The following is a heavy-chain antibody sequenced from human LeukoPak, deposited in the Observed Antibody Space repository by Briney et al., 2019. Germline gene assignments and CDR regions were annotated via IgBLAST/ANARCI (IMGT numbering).Heavy chain of an antibody. CDR2: INPNSGGT. CDR1: GYTFTGYY. J-gene: IGHJ3*02. Sequence: ASVKVSCKASGYTFTGYYMHWVRQAPGQGLEWMGWINPNSGGTNYAQKFQGRVTMTRDTSISTAYMELSRLRSDDTAVYYCASLKEYDSSGYPPLDAFGIWGQGTMVTVSS. CDR3: ASLKEYDSSGYPPLDAFGI. D-gene: IGHD3-22*01. V-gene: IGHV1-2*02.